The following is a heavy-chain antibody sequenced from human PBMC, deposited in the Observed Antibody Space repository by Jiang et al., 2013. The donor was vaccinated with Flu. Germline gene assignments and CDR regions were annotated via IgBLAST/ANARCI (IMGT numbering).Heavy chain of an antibody. CDR3: ARPNCTTDDKCINAFDV. CDR1: GYRLTDYG. D-gene: IGHD1-1*01. V-gene: IGHV7-4-1*02. Sequence: QSGSELRKPGASLKVTCKASGYRLTDYGINWLRQAPGQGPEWLGWINTRTGKPRYAPGFASRLLFSFDSSVNTAYLQISGLRTDDTAVYYCARPNCTTDDKCINAFDVWGQGTLVTVSS. CDR2: INTRTGKP. J-gene: IGHJ3*01.